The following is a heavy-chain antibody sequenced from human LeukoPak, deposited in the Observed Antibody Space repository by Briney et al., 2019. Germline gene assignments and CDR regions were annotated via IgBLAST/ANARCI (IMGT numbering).Heavy chain of an antibody. V-gene: IGHV3-66*01. Sequence: PGGSLRLSCAASGFTVSSNYMSWVRQAPGEGLEWVSVIYSGGSTYYADSVKGRFTISRDNSKNTLYLQMNSLRAEDTAVYYCARDKESDYYGSGSYYFDYWGQGILVTVSS. CDR2: IYSGGST. D-gene: IGHD3-10*01. CDR1: GFTVSSNY. CDR3: ARDKESDYYGSGSYYFDY. J-gene: IGHJ4*02.